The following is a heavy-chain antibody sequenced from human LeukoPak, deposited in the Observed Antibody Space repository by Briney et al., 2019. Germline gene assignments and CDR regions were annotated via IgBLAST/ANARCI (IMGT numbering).Heavy chain of an antibody. CDR3: ARVRGVRGVNTYNWFDL. V-gene: IGHV1-8*01. D-gene: IGHD3-10*01. Sequence: SVKVSCKASGYTFTSYDINWVRQATGQGLEWMGWMNPNSGNTGYAQKFQGRVTMTRNTSISTAYMELSSLRSEDTAVYYCARVRGVRGVNTYNWFDLWGQGTLVTVSS. CDR2: MNPNSGNT. CDR1: GYTFTSYD. J-gene: IGHJ5*02.